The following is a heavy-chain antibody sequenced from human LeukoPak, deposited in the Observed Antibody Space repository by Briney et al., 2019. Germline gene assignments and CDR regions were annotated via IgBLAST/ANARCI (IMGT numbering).Heavy chain of an antibody. CDR2: IIPIFGTA. Sequence: ASVKVSCKACGGTFSSYAISWVRQAPGQGLEWMGRIIPIFGTANYAQKFQGRVTITADKSTSTAYMELSSLRSEDTAVYYCARADEYYYDSSGYLTHFQHWGQGTLVTVSS. CDR3: ARADEYYYDSSGYLTHFQH. V-gene: IGHV1-69*06. J-gene: IGHJ1*01. CDR1: GGTFSSYA. D-gene: IGHD3-22*01.